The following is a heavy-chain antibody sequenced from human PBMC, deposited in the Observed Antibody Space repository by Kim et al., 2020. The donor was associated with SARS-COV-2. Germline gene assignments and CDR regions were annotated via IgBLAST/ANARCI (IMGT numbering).Heavy chain of an antibody. CDR3: AKCPGIAAAGTSSYYFD. J-gene: IGHJ4*01. CDR1: GFTFSSYG. Sequence: GGSLRLSCAASGFTFSSYGMHWVRQAPGKGLEWVAVISYDGSNKYYADSVKGRFTISRDNSKNTLYLQMNSLRAEDTAVYYCAKCPGIAAAGTSSYYFD. CDR2: ISYDGSNK. D-gene: IGHD6-13*01. V-gene: IGHV3-30*18.